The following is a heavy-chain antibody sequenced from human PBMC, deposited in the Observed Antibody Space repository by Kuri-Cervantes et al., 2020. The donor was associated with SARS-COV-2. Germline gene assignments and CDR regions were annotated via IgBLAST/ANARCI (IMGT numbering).Heavy chain of an antibody. CDR3: ARDEIFGARPGDYYGMDV. V-gene: IGHV1-46*01. CDR1: GYTFTSYY. J-gene: IGHJ6*04. D-gene: IGHD3-3*01. CDR2: INPSGGST. Sequence: APVKVSCKASGYTFTSYYVHWVRQAPGQGLEWMGIINPSGGSTSYAQQFQGRVTMTRDTSTSTAYMELRSLRSDDTAVYYCARDEIFGARPGDYYGMDVWGKGTTVTVSS.